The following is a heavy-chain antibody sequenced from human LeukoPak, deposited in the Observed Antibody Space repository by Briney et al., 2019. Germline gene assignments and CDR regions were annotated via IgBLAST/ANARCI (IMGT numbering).Heavy chain of an antibody. V-gene: IGHV3-30*01. CDR3: ARSLLRLDIVVVPANTYMDV. Sequence: GGSLRLSCAASGFTFSSYAMHWVRQAPGKGLEWVAVISYDGSNKYYADSVKGRFTISRDNSKNTLYLQMNSLRAEDTAVYYCARSLLRLDIVVVPANTYMDVWGKGTTVTVSS. CDR2: ISYDGSNK. CDR1: GFTFSSYA. D-gene: IGHD2-2*03. J-gene: IGHJ6*03.